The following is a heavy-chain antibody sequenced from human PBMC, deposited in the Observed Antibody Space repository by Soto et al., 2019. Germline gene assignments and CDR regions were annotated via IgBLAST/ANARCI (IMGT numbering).Heavy chain of an antibody. CDR1: GGSVSDKTYY. V-gene: IGHV4-61*01. CDR3: ARAAAADY. J-gene: IGHJ4*02. Sequence: SDPLSLTCSVSGGSVSDKTYYWSWIRQPPGKRLEWIGYVYYTGTTHFNPSLKSRVSMSVDTSKNQFSLKLSSVTTADTAVYYCARAAAADYWGQGTLVTVSS. D-gene: IGHD6-13*01. CDR2: VYYTGTT.